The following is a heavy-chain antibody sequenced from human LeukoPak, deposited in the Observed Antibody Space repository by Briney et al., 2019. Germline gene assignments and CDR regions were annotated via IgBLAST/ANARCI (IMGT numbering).Heavy chain of an antibody. CDR1: GGSISSYY. Sequence: PSETLSLTCTVSGGSISSYYWYWIRQPPGKGLESVGYIFYSGRTNYNPSLKSRVTISVDTSKNQFSLKLSSVTVADTAVYYCARGERGYSYGKGGYYYGMDVWGQGTTVTVSS. CDR3: ARGERGYSYGKGGYYYGMDV. J-gene: IGHJ6*02. D-gene: IGHD5-18*01. V-gene: IGHV4-59*01. CDR2: IFYSGRT.